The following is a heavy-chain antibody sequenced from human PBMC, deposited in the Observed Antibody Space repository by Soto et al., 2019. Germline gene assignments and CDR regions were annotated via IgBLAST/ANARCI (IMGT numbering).Heavy chain of an antibody. CDR1: GGSISSSSYY. D-gene: IGHD3-16*01. CDR2: IYYSGST. Sequence: SETLSLTCTVSGGSISSSSYYWGWIRQPPGKGLEWIGTIYYSGSTYYNPSLRSRVTISVDASKNQFSLKLSSVTAADTAVYYCARLGRSYSYYYYMDVWGKGTTVTVSS. V-gene: IGHV4-39*01. J-gene: IGHJ6*03. CDR3: ARLGRSYSYYYYMDV.